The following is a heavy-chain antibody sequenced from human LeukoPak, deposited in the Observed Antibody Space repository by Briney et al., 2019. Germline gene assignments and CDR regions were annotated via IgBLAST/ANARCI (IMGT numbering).Heavy chain of an antibody. J-gene: IGHJ4*02. Sequence: ASVKVSCKASGGTFSSYAISWVRQAPGQGLEWMGWISAYNGNTNYAQKLQGRVTMTTDTSTSTAYMELRSLRSDDTAVYYCASGGYSYGSFYFDYWGQGTLVTVSS. CDR2: ISAYNGNT. D-gene: IGHD5-18*01. CDR3: ASGGYSYGSFYFDY. CDR1: GGTFSSYA. V-gene: IGHV1-18*01.